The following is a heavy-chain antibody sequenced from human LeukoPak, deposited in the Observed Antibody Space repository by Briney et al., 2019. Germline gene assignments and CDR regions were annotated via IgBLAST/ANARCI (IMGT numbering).Heavy chain of an antibody. V-gene: IGHV1-8*02. CDR2: MNPNSGNT. J-gene: IGHJ4*02. Sequence: GASVKVSCKASGYTFTGYYMHWVRQAPGQGLEWMGWMNPNSGNTGYAQKFQGRVTMTRNTSISTAYMELSSLRSEDTAVYYCAREVAAAGTKGDYWGQGTLVTVSS. CDR1: GYTFTGYY. D-gene: IGHD6-13*01. CDR3: AREVAAAGTKGDY.